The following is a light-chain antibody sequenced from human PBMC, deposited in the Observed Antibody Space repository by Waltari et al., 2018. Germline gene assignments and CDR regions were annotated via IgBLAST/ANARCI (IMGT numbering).Light chain of an antibody. CDR2: GAS. V-gene: IGKV3-15*01. J-gene: IGKJ1*01. CDR3: QQYDNWLGT. Sequence: EIVMTLSPATLSVFPGERATLSCRASQSIRSNLAWYQHKPGQAPRLLIYGASTRATGIPARFSGSGSWTEFTLTISSLQSEDFAVYFCQQYDNWLGTFGQGTKVEIK. CDR1: QSIRSN.